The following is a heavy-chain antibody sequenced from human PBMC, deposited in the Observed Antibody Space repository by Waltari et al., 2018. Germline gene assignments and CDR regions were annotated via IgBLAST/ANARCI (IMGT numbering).Heavy chain of an antibody. CDR1: GFTVSSNY. CDR3: ARSPTHRGYFDY. CDR2: IYSGGST. Sequence: EVQLVESRGGLIQPGGSLRLSCADSGFTVSSNYMSWVRQAPGKGLEWFSVIYSGGSTYYADSVKGRFTISRDNSKNTLYLQMNSLRAEDTAVYYCARSPTHRGYFDYWGQGTLVTVSS. J-gene: IGHJ4*02. V-gene: IGHV3-53*01. D-gene: IGHD3-10*01.